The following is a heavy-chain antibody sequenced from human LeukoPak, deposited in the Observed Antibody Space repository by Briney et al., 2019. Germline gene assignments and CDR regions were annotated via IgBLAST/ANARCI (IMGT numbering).Heavy chain of an antibody. CDR2: ISSSGGTV. Sequence: PGGSLRLSCAASGFTFSSYEMNWVRQAPGKGLEWVSYISSSGGTVYYADSVKGRFTISRDNAKNSLYLQMNSLRDEDTAVYYCARHDYDGNSGDYWGQGTLVTVSS. D-gene: IGHD4-23*01. CDR3: ARHDYDGNSGDY. CDR1: GFTFSSYE. V-gene: IGHV3-48*03. J-gene: IGHJ4*02.